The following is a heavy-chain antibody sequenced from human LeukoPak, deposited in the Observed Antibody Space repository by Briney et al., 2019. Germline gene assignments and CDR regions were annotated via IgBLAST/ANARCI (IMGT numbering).Heavy chain of an antibody. CDR2: ISGSSSYI. CDR3: ARGRAAARPDVVDY. V-gene: IGHV3-21*01. D-gene: IGHD6-6*01. J-gene: IGHJ4*02. Sequence: GGSLRLSCAASGFTFSSYSMNWVRQAPGKGLEWVSSISGSSSYIYYADSVKGRFTISRDNAKNSLYLQMNSLRAEDTAVYYCARGRAAARPDVVDYWGQGTLVTVSS. CDR1: GFTFSSYS.